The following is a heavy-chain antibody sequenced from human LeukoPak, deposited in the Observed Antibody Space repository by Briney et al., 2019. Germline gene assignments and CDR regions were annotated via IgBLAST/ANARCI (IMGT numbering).Heavy chain of an antibody. CDR1: GFSLNTRGVG. CDR2: IYWDDDR. Sequence: SGPTLVNPTQTLTLTCTFSGFSLNTRGVGVGWIRQPPGRALEWLALIYWDDDRRYSPSLKSRLNNTKDTSKNQVVLTMTNMDPVDTATYFCAHRKNYYDSSVFDNWGQGTLVTVSS. CDR3: AHRKNYYDSSVFDN. V-gene: IGHV2-5*02. D-gene: IGHD3-22*01. J-gene: IGHJ4*02.